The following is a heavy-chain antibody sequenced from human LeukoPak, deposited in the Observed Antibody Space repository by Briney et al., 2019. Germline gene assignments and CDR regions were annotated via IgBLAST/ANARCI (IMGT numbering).Heavy chain of an antibody. CDR2: IYPGDSDT. J-gene: IGHJ4*02. CDR3: ARATYYYDSSGYPLGY. D-gene: IGHD3-22*01. V-gene: IGHV5-51*01. Sequence: GEPLKISCKGSGYRFTSYWIGWVRQMPGKGLEWMGIIYPGDSDTGYSPSFQGQVTISADKSISTAYLQWSSLKASDTAMYYCARATYYYDSSGYPLGYWGQGTLVTVSS. CDR1: GYRFTSYW.